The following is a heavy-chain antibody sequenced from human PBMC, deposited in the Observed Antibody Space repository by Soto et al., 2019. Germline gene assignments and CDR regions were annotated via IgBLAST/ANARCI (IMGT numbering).Heavy chain of an antibody. CDR2: IYYSGST. J-gene: IGHJ5*02. Sequence: QVQLQESGPGLVKPSETLSLTCTVSGGSISSYYWSWIRQLPGKGLEWIGNIYYSGSTNYNPSLRRRVTISVDTSKNQFSLKLSSVTAADTAVYYCVSSSLDGDLNWFDPWGQGTLVTVSS. D-gene: IGHD4-17*01. CDR1: GGSISSYY. V-gene: IGHV4-59*08. CDR3: VSSSLDGDLNWFDP.